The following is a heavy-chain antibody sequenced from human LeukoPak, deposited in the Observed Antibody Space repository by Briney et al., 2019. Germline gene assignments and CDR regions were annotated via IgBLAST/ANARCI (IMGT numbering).Heavy chain of an antibody. Sequence: GSLRLSCAASGFTFSTYSMNWVRQTPAKGLEWISYISSDSRTMYYADSVKGRFPISRDNSKSTLYLQMSSLSAEDTAVYYCVKRGFSYYFDYWGQGTLVIVSS. D-gene: IGHD3-10*01. J-gene: IGHJ4*02. CDR1: GFTFSTYS. V-gene: IGHV3-48*01. CDR3: VKRGFSYYFDY. CDR2: ISSDSRTM.